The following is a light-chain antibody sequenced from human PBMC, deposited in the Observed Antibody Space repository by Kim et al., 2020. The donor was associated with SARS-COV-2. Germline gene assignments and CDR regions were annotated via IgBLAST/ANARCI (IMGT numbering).Light chain of an antibody. CDR1: QSVPSD. Sequence: VAPGDRVTRSYRASQSVPSDLAWFQPIPGQSPRALIYDASTRFPGTPARFTASGSGTEFTLTISSLQSEDFAVYYCQQYKDWPYTFGQGTKLEI. V-gene: IGKV3-15*01. CDR3: QQYKDWPYT. CDR2: DAS. J-gene: IGKJ2*01.